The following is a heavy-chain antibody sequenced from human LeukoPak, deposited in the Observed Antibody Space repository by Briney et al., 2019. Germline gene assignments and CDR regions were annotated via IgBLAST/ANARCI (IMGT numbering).Heavy chain of an antibody. D-gene: IGHD4-11*01. CDR1: GGSFSGYY. CDR3: ARGYSNYDPNDAFDI. Sequence: SETLSLTCAVYGGSFSGYYWSWIRQPPGKRLEWIGEINHSGSTNYNPSLKSRVTISVDTSKNQFSLKLSSVTAADTAVYYRARGYSNYDPNDAFDIWGQGTMVTVSS. CDR2: INHSGST. J-gene: IGHJ3*02. V-gene: IGHV4-34*01.